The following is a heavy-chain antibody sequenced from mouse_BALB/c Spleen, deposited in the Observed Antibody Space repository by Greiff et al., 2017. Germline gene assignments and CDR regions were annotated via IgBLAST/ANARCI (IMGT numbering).Heavy chain of an antibody. CDR2: INPGSGGT. CDR1: GYAFTNYL. V-gene: IGHV1-54*01. CDR3: ARSYGNYVDYAMDY. J-gene: IGHJ4*01. Sequence: VQGVESGAELVRPGTSVKVSCKASGYAFTNYLLEWVKQRPGQGLEWIGVINPGSGGTNYNEKFKGKATLTADKSSSTAYMQLSSLTSDDSAVYFCARSYGNYVDYAMDYWGQGTSVTVAS. D-gene: IGHD2-10*02.